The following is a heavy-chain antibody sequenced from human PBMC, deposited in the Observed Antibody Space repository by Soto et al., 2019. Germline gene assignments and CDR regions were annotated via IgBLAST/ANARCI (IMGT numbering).Heavy chain of an antibody. V-gene: IGHV1-2*04. Sequence: ASVKVSCKASGYTFTGYYMHWVRQAPGQGLEWMGWINPNSGGTNYAQKFQGWVTMTRDTSISTAYMELSRLGSDDTAVYYCARGAPGYCSGGSCLDYYYYYMDVWGKGTTVTVSS. D-gene: IGHD2-15*01. CDR3: ARGAPGYCSGGSCLDYYYYYMDV. CDR1: GYTFTGYY. J-gene: IGHJ6*03. CDR2: INPNSGGT.